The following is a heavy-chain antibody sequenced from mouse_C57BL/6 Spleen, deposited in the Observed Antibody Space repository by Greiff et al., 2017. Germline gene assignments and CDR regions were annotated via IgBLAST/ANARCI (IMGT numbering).Heavy chain of an antibody. J-gene: IGHJ4*01. D-gene: IGHD2-2*01. Sequence: EVQLVESEGGLVQPGSSMQLSCTASGFTFSAYYMAWVRQVPETGLEWVANINYDGSSTYYLDSLKSRFSISRDNAKNILYLQMGSLKSEDTATYYCARVVTTGYAMDYWGQGTSVTVSS. CDR3: ARVVTTGYAMDY. CDR2: INYDGSST. CDR1: GFTFSAYY. V-gene: IGHV5-16*01.